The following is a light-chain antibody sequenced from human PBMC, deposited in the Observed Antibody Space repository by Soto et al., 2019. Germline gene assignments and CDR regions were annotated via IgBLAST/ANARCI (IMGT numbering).Light chain of an antibody. CDR3: QVWDGSTVI. CDR1: NIGSKS. Sequence: SYELTQPLSVSVALGQTARITCGGNNIGSKSVHWFQQKPGQAPVLVIYRDGNRPSGIPERFSGSNSGNTATLTISRAQAGDEADYYCQVWDGSTVIFGGGTKLTVL. CDR2: RDG. J-gene: IGLJ2*01. V-gene: IGLV3-9*01.